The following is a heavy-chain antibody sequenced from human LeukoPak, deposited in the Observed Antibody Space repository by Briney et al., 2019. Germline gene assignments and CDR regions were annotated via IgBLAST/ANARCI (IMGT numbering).Heavy chain of an antibody. CDR1: GFTFSSYG. J-gene: IGHJ5*02. V-gene: IGHV3-30*18. CDR2: ISYDGSNK. D-gene: IGHD2-2*01. CDR3: AKDRSRDAWFDP. Sequence: PGGSLRLSCAASGFTFSSYGMYWVRQAPGKGLEWVAVISYDGSNKYYADSVKGRFTISRDNSKNTLYLQMNSLRAEDTAVYYCAKDRSRDAWFDPWGQGTLVTVSS.